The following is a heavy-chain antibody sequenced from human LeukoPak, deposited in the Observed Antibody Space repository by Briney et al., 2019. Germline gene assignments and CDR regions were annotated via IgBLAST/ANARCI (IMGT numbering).Heavy chain of an antibody. V-gene: IGHV1-2*02. J-gene: IGHJ6*02. CDR2: INPNSGGT. CDR3: ARGGVEMATIHDYYYGMDV. CDR1: GYTFTGYY. Sequence: ASVKVSCKASGYTFTGYYMHWVRQAPGQGLEWMGWINPNSGGTNYAQKFQGRVTMTRDTSISTAYMELSSLRSEDTAVYYCARGGVEMATIHDYYYGMDVWGQGTTVTVSS. D-gene: IGHD5-24*01.